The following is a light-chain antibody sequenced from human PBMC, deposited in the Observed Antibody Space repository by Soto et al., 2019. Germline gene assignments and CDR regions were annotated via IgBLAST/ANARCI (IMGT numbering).Light chain of an antibody. CDR3: QQYGISPPYT. V-gene: IGKV3-20*01. Sequence: EIVLTQSPGTLSLSPGERATLSCRASQSVASNYLAWYQQKPGQTPRLLIYGASSRATDSPDRFSGSGSGTDFTLTISSLEPEDFAVYYCQQYGISPPYTFGQGTKLEIK. CDR1: QSVASNY. J-gene: IGKJ2*01. CDR2: GAS.